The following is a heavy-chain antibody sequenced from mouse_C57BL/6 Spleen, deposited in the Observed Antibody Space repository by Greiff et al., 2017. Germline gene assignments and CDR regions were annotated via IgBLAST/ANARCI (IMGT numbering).Heavy chain of an antibody. Sequence: EVQLQQSGPELVKPGASVKISCKASGYTFTDYYMNWVKQSHGKSLEWIGDINPNNGGTSYNQKFKGKATLTVDKSSSTAYMELRSLTSEDSAVYYCARGGNYYGSSYEGDYFDYWGQGTTLTVSS. CDR1: GYTFTDYY. V-gene: IGHV1-26*01. CDR2: INPNNGGT. D-gene: IGHD1-1*01. CDR3: ARGGNYYGSSYEGDYFDY. J-gene: IGHJ2*01.